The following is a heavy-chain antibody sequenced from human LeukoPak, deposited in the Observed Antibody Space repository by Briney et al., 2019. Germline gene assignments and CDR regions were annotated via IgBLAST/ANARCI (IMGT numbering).Heavy chain of an antibody. CDR1: GGTFSSYA. CDR2: IIPIFGTA. CDR3: ARARYGDSYYFDY. Sequence: GASVKVSCKASGGTFSSYAISWVRQAPGQGLEWMGGIIPIFGTANYAQKFQGRVTITADESTSTAYMVLSSLRSEDTAVYYCARARYGDSYYFDYWGQGTLVTVSS. J-gene: IGHJ4*02. V-gene: IGHV1-69*01. D-gene: IGHD4-17*01.